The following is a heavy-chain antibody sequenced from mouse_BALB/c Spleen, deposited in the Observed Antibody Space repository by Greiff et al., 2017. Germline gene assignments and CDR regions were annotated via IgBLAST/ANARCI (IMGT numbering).Heavy chain of an antibody. CDR1: GFTFSSFG. J-gene: IGHJ4*01. V-gene: IGHV5-17*02. Sequence: EVQGVESGGGLVQPGGSRKLSCAASGFTFSSFGMHWVRQAPEKGLEWVAYISSGSSTIYYADTVKGRFTISRDNPKNTLFLQMTSLRSEDTAVYYCARGDYWGQGISVTVSS. CDR2: ISSGSSTI. CDR3: ARGDY.